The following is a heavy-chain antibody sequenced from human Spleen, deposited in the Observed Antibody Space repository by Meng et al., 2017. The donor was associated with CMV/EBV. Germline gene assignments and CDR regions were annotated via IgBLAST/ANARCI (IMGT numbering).Heavy chain of an antibody. Sequence: SETLSLTCTVSGGSISRTSYYWGWIRQPPGKGLEWIGSMYYSGSTYYNPSLKSRVTLSLDTSNNQFSLKLSSVTAADTAVYYCARGGYSGYDLHLLFDYWGLGILVTVSS. CDR2: MYYSGST. CDR1: GGSISRTSYY. V-gene: IGHV4-39*07. CDR3: ARGGYSGYDLHLLFDY. J-gene: IGHJ4*02. D-gene: IGHD5-12*01.